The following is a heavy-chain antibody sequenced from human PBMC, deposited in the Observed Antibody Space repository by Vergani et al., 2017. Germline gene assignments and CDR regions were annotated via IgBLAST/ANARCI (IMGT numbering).Heavy chain of an antibody. Sequence: EVQLVESGGGLVQPGGSLRLSCAASGFTFSSYWMSWVRQAPGKGLEWVANIKQDESEKYYVDSVKGRFTISRENAKHSLYLQMNSLRAEDTAVYYCARHGGSGWSLDYWGQGTLVTVSS. V-gene: IGHV3-7*01. D-gene: IGHD6-19*01. J-gene: IGHJ4*02. CDR1: GFTFSSYW. CDR2: IKQDESEK. CDR3: ARHGGSGWSLDY.